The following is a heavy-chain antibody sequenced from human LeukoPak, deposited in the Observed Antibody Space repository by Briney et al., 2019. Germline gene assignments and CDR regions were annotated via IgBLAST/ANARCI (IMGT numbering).Heavy chain of an antibody. J-gene: IGHJ5*01. CDR2: IKRDGNEK. Sequence: AGGSLRLSCAASGFTFSRYWMNWVRQAPGKGLGWVANIKRDGNEKNYVDSVKGRFSISRDNAKNSLYLQMDSLRAEDTAVYYCAKEGAYPIITYDSWGQGALVTVSS. V-gene: IGHV3-7*01. D-gene: IGHD3-10*01. CDR3: AKEGAYPIITYDS. CDR1: GFTFSRYW.